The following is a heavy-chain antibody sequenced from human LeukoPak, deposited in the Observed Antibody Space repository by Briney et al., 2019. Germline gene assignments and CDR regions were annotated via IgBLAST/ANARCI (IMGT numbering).Heavy chain of an antibody. CDR1: GGSISSYY. J-gene: IGHJ4*02. D-gene: IGHD2-2*01. CDR3: ARDLGYCSSTSCYPYYFDY. CDR2: IYYSGST. V-gene: IGHV4-59*01. Sequence: PSETLSLTCTVSGGSISSYYWSWIRQPPGKGLEWIGYIYYSGSTNYNPSLKSRVTISVDTSKNQFSLKLSSVTAADTAVYYCARDLGYCSSTSCYPYYFDYWGQGTLVTVPS.